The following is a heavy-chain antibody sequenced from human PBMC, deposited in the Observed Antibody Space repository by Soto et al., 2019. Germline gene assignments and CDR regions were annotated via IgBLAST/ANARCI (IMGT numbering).Heavy chain of an antibody. CDR3: AKDLGWLPRGGYYFDY. V-gene: IGHV3-23*01. CDR1: GFTFSSYA. D-gene: IGHD6-19*01. J-gene: IGHJ4*02. Sequence: EVQLLESGGGLVQPGGSLRLSCAASGFTFSSYAMSWVRQAPGKGLEWVSAISGSGGSTYYADSVKGRFTISRDNSKNTLYLQMNSLRAEDTAVYYCAKDLGWLPRGGYYFDYWGQGTLVTVSS. CDR2: ISGSGGST.